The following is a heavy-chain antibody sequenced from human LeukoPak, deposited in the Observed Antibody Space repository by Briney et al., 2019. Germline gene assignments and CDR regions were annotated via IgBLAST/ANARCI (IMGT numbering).Heavy chain of an antibody. CDR2: IWPDGSKK. V-gene: IGHV3-30*02. D-gene: IGHD6-25*01. J-gene: IGHJ4*02. CDR1: GFTFRTYA. Sequence: PGGSLRLSCAASGFTFRTYAMHWLRQAPGKGLEWVAFIWPDGSKKFYADSVKGRFTISRDNSNHTLYLQMNSLRPEDTALYFCAKISSSAEPNFDYWGQGILLTVSS. CDR3: AKISSSAEPNFDY.